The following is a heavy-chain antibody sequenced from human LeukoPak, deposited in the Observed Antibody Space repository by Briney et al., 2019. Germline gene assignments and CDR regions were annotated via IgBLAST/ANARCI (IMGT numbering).Heavy chain of an antibody. J-gene: IGHJ6*04. CDR1: GFTFTHYA. CDR2: ISYDGSNK. D-gene: IGHD3-10*02. V-gene: IGHV3-30*04. Sequence: PGGSLRLSCAASGFTFTHYAMHWVRQTPGKGLEWVAVISYDGSNKYYADSVKGRFTISRDNSKNSLYLQMNSLRAEDTAVYYCAELGITMIGGVWGKGTTVTISS. CDR3: AELGITMIGGV.